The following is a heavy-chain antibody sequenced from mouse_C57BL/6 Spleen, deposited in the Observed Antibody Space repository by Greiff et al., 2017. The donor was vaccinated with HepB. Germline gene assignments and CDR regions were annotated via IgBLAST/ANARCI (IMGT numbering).Heavy chain of an antibody. CDR3: ARRENYGSSAWFVY. CDR2: ISSGSSTI. V-gene: IGHV5-17*01. J-gene: IGHJ3*01. Sequence: EVQLVESGGGLVKPGGSLKLSCAASGFTFSDYGMHWVRQAPEKGLEWVAYISSGSSTIYYADTVKGRFTISRDNAKNTLFLQMTSLRAEDTAMYNCARRENYGSSAWFVYWGAGTLVSVS. CDR1: GFTFSDYG. D-gene: IGHD1-1*01.